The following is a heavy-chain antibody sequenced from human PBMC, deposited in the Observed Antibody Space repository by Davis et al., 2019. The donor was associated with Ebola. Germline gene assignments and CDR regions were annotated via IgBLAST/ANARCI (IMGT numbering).Heavy chain of an antibody. CDR3: ARDADVDTAMVTYVMDV. D-gene: IGHD5-18*01. CDR2: INPNSRGT. J-gene: IGHJ6*02. V-gene: IGHV1-2*04. Sequence: AASVKVSCKASGYTFTGYYMHWVRQAPGQGLEWMGWINPNSRGTNYAQKFQGWVTMTRDTSISTAYMELSRLRSDDTAVYYCARDADVDTAMVTYVMDVWGQGTTVTVSS. CDR1: GYTFTGYY.